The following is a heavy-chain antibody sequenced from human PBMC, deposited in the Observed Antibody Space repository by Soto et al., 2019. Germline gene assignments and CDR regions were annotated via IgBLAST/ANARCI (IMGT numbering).Heavy chain of an antibody. CDR2: INPNSGGT. CDR3: ARGTTLIPYYFDY. V-gene: IGHV1-2*02. D-gene: IGHD2-21*01. J-gene: IGHJ4*02. Sequence: WASVKVSCKASGYTFTGYYMHWVRQAPGQGLEWMGWINPNSGGTNYAQKFQGRVTMTRDTSISTAYMELSRLRSDDTAVYYCARGTTLIPYYFDYWGQGTLVTVSS. CDR1: GYTFTGYY.